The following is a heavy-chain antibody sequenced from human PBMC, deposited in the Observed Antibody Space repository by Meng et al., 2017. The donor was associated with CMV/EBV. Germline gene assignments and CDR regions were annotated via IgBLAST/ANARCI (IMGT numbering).Heavy chain of an antibody. CDR2: INQDGSET. V-gene: IGHV3-7*01. J-gene: IGHJ3*02. CDR1: GFTLSSKW. Sequence: GGSLRLSCTASGFTLSSKWMTWVRQAPGKGLEWVANINQDGSETYSVDSVTGRFTISRDNAKNSLSLQMNSLRVEDTAVYYCTRGYSRLGAFDIWGQGTVVTVSS. D-gene: IGHD2-21*01. CDR3: TRGYSRLGAFDI.